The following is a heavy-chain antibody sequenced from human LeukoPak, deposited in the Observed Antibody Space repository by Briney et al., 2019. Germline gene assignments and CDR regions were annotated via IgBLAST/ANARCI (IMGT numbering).Heavy chain of an antibody. CDR2: YSGGST. D-gene: IGHD5-12*01. CDR3: AKASSGYDSHYYYGLDV. Sequence: YSGGSTYYADSVKGRFTISRDNSKNTLYLQMNSLRPEDTAVYYCAKASSGYDSHYYYGLDVWGQGTTVTVSS. J-gene: IGHJ6*02. V-gene: IGHV3-66*02.